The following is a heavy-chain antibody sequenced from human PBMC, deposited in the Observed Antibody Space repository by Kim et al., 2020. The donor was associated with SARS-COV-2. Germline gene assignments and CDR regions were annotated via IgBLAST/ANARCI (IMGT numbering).Heavy chain of an antibody. CDR3: ARDGLGFDV. V-gene: IGHV3-7*01. J-gene: IGHJ4*02. Sequence: GGSLRLSCAASGFTPGFTFSSCWMSWVRQAPGSGLEWVANIKEDGSEKNYVNSVKGRFTVSRDNTKNSLYLEMNSLTAADTAIYYCARDGLGFDVWGQGTLVTVSS. CDR1: GFTPGFTFSSCW. CDR2: IKEDGSEK. D-gene: IGHD3-16*01.